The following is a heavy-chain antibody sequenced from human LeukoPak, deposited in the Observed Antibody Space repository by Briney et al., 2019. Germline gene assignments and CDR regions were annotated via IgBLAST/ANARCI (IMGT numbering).Heavy chain of an antibody. V-gene: IGHV5-51*01. CDR1: GYSFTSYW. D-gene: IGHD2-15*01. CDR3: ARTKSGYCSGGSRYFSELGERWFDP. J-gene: IGHJ5*02. Sequence: GESLKISCKGSGYSFTSYWIGWVRQMPGKGLEWMGIIYPGDSDTRYSPSFQGQVTISADKSISTAYLQWSSLKASDTAMYYCARTKSGYCSGGSRYFSELGERWFDPWGQGTLVTVSS. CDR2: IYPGDSDT.